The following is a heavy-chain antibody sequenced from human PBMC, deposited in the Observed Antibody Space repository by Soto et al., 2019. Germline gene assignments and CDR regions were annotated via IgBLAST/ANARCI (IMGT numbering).Heavy chain of an antibody. CDR1: GFTFSGYA. CDR3: AKARSSSAWYNWFDP. CDR2: ISGSGSDT. V-gene: IGHV3-23*01. J-gene: IGHJ5*02. Sequence: EVQLLESGGSLVQPGGFLRLSCAASGFTFSGYAMNWVRQAPGKGLEWVSDISGSGSDTYYADSVKGRFTISRDNSKNTLYLQMSSLRVEDTAIYYCAKARSSSAWYNWFDPWGQGTLVTVSS. D-gene: IGHD6-19*01.